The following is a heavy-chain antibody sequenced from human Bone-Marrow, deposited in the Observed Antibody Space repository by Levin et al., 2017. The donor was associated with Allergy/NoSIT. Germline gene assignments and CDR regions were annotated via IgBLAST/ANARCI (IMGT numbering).Heavy chain of an antibody. J-gene: IGHJ4*02. Sequence: SQTLSLTCAVSGGSISSGGYSWSWVRQPPGKGLEWIGYIYDSGSTYYNPSLKSRVTISVDRSNNRFSLNMSSVTAADTAVYFCARTEAETFDLWGQGTLVTVSS. CDR2: IYDSGST. CDR1: GGSISSGGYS. V-gene: IGHV4-30-2*01. D-gene: IGHD6-13*01. CDR3: ARTEAETFDL.